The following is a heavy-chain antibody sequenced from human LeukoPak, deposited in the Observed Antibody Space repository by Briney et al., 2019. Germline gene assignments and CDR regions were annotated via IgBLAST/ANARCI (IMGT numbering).Heavy chain of an antibody. CDR1: GFTFGAYA. CDR2: ISYDGNNE. Sequence: PGGSLRLSCAASGFTFGAYAMHWVRQSPGKGLEWVALISYDGNNEWYADSVKGRFTVSRDNSKNTLYLQMNSLRAEDTAVYYCAKMVPISGRPWEGFDYWGQGTLVTVSS. CDR3: AKMVPISGRPWEGFDY. J-gene: IGHJ4*02. V-gene: IGHV3-30*04. D-gene: IGHD1-26*01.